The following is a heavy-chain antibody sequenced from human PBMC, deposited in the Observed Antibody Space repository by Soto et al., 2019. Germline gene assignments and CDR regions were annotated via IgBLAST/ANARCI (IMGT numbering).Heavy chain of an antibody. CDR1: GDSVSSNGAS. CDR3: ARSNSYGPPLDY. CDR2: TYYRSRWYN. V-gene: IGHV6-1*01. J-gene: IGHJ4*02. D-gene: IGHD5-18*01. Sequence: SQTLSLTGAISGDSVSSNGASWHWIRQSPSRGLEWLGRTYYRSRWYNDYAESVKSRITINADTSKNQLSLQMNSVTPEDTALYYCARSNSYGPPLDYWGQGALVTVSS.